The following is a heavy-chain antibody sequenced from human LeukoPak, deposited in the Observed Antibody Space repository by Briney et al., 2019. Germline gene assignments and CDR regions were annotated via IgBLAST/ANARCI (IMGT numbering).Heavy chain of an antibody. CDR3: VGDAGNYYRYFDY. J-gene: IGHJ4*02. CDR1: GFYFNSHS. Sequence: GGSLRLSCAAAGFYFNSHSMNWVRQAPGKGREWVSSISTGSVFIYYADSVTGRFTISRDDAKDSLSLQMNSLRPEDTAIYYCVGDAGNYYRYFDYWGQGILVTVSS. V-gene: IGHV3-21*01. D-gene: IGHD1-26*01. CDR2: ISTGSVFI.